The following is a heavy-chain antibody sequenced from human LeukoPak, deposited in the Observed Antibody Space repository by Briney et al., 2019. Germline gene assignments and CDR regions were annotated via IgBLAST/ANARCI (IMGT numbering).Heavy chain of an antibody. J-gene: IGHJ4*02. CDR1: GGSITSHY. D-gene: IGHD5-18*01. CDR2: LFDSVRT. Sequence: SETLSLTCTVSGGSITSHYWSWVRQPPGKGLEWIGYLFDSVRTKDNPSLKSRLTLSADTSKNQFSLRLNSVTAADTAVYYCATIKRGSIFGYFDFWGQGIKVTVSS. CDR3: ATIKRGSIFGYFDF. V-gene: IGHV4-59*11.